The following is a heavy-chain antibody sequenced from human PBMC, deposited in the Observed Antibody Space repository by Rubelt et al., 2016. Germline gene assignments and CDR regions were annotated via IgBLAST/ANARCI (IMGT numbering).Heavy chain of an antibody. CDR2: IYYSGST. J-gene: IGHJ4*02. V-gene: IGHV4-39*07. D-gene: IGHD3-10*01. CDR1: GGSISSSSYY. Sequence: QLQLQESGPGLVKPSETLSLTCTVSGGSISSSSYYWGWIRQPPGKGLEWIGSIYYSGSTYYNPSLKSRVTISVDTSKNQFSLELGSVTAADTAVYYCARDGSPMVRGTDYWGQGTLVTVSS. CDR3: ARDGSPMVRGTDY.